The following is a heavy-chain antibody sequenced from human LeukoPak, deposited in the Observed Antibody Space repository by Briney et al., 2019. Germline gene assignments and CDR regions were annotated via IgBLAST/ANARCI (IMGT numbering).Heavy chain of an antibody. J-gene: IGHJ6*02. CDR2: ISGSGDKT. D-gene: IGHD3-22*01. CDR1: GFTFRNYI. Sequence: PGGSLRLSCVASGFTFRNYIMSWVRQAPGKGLEWVSTISGSGDKTWYADSVKGRFTISRDNSKNTLYLQMNSLRAEDTAVYYCARKQGDSSGRDYYYYGMDVWGQGTAVTVSS. V-gene: IGHV3-23*01. CDR3: ARKQGDSSGRDYYYYGMDV.